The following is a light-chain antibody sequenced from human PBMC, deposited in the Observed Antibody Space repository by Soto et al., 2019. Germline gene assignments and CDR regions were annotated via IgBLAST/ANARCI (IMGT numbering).Light chain of an antibody. CDR3: QQRSNWPPIT. V-gene: IGKV3D-20*02. CDR2: SAS. CDR1: QSVSSSY. Sequence: IVLTQSPGTLALSAGERANLSCRASQSVSSSYLAWYQQKPGQAPRLLIYSASTRATGIPARFSGSGSGADFTLTISSLEPEDFAVYYCQQRSNWPPITFGQGTRLEIK. J-gene: IGKJ5*01.